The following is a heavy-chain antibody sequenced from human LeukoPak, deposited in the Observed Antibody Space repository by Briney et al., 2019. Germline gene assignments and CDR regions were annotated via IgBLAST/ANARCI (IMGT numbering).Heavy chain of an antibody. D-gene: IGHD6-19*01. CDR1: GYTFTSYD. Sequence: ASVKVSCKASGYTFTSYDINWVRQVTGQGLEWMGWMNPNSGNTGYAQKFQGRVTMTRNTSISTAYMELSSLRSEDTAVYYCARGVQQWLLAYYYYGMDVWGQGTTVTVSS. CDR2: MNPNSGNT. V-gene: IGHV1-8*01. J-gene: IGHJ6*02. CDR3: ARGVQQWLLAYYYYGMDV.